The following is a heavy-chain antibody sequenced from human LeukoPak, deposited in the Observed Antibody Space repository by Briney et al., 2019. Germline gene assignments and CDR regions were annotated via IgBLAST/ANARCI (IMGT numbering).Heavy chain of an antibody. CDR3: ARDPYSGSYGADYYYYMDV. CDR2: ITSGSSRI. CDR1: GFTVSSNY. D-gene: IGHD1-26*01. Sequence: NPGGSLRLSCAASGFTVSSNYMSWVRQAPGQGLEWVSSITSGSSRIYYADSVKGRFTISRDNAKSSLYLQMNSLRAEDTAVYYCARDPYSGSYGADYYYYMDVWGKGTTVTISS. J-gene: IGHJ6*03. V-gene: IGHV3-21*01.